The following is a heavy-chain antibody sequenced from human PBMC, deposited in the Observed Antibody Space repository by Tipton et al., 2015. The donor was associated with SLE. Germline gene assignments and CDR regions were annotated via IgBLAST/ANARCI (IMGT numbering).Heavy chain of an antibody. D-gene: IGHD3-3*01. J-gene: IGHJ4*02. CDR1: GYSISSGYY. Sequence: TLSLTCAVSGYSISSGYYWGWIRQPPGKGLEWIGSIYHSGSTYYNPSLKSRVTISVDTSKNQFSLKLSSVTAADTAVYYCAKTWRYDFWSGFDYWGQGTLVTVSS. CDR2: IYHSGST. V-gene: IGHV4-38-2*01. CDR3: AKTWRYDFWSGFDY.